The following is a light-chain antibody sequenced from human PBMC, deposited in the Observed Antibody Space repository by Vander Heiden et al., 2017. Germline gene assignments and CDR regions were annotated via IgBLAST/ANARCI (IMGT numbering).Light chain of an antibody. V-gene: IGLV3-21*02. J-gene: IGLJ3*02. CDR3: QVWDTTSDHWV. CDR2: DDR. CDR1: NIGTKS. Sequence: VLTQPPSVSVAPGQTARITCGGNNIGTKSVHWYQQKPGQAPVLVVYDDRDRPSGIPERFSGSNSGNAATLTISRVEAGDEADYYCQVWDTTSDHWVFGGGTKVTVL.